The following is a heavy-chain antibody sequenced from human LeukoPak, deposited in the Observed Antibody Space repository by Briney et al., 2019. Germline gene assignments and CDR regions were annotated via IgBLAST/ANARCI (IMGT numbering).Heavy chain of an antibody. V-gene: IGHV3-53*01. Sequence: GGSLRLSCAASGFTFSSYAMSWVRQAPGKGLEWVSVIYSGGSTYYADSVKGRFTISRDNSKNTLYLQMNSLRAEDTAVYYCAREAVTRNYFDYWGQGTLVTVSS. D-gene: IGHD4-17*01. J-gene: IGHJ4*02. CDR1: GFTFSSYA. CDR2: IYSGGST. CDR3: AREAVTRNYFDY.